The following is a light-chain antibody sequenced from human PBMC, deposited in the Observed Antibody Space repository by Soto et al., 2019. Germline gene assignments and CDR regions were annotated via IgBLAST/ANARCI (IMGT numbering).Light chain of an antibody. CDR1: QGISNY. CDR2: AAY. J-gene: IGKJ1*01. Sequence: DIQMTQSPSSLSASVGDRVTITCRASQGISNYLAWYQQKPGKVPKLLIYAAYTLQSGVPSRFSGSGSATACTLTISSLQPEDVATYYYQKSNRAPRTFGQGTTVDI. CDR3: QKSNRAPRT. V-gene: IGKV1-27*01.